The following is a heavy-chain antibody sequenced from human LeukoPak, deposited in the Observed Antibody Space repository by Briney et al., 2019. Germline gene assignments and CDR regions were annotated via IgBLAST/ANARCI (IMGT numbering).Heavy chain of an antibody. J-gene: IGHJ4*02. V-gene: IGHV3-21*04. Sequence: GGSLRLSYAASGFTFSSYTMNWVRQAPGKGLEWVSSICSTTTYICYTDSVKGRFTISRDNAKNSLYLQMNSLRAEDTAVYYCAKEGVEDGQWPFGYWGQGTLVTVSS. CDR3: AKEGVEDGQWPFGY. CDR1: GFTFSSYT. CDR2: ICSTTTYI. D-gene: IGHD6-19*01.